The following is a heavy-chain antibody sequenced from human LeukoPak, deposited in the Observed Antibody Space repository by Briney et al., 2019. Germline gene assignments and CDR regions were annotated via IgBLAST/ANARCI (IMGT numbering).Heavy chain of an antibody. V-gene: IGHV7-4-1*02. J-gene: IGHJ5*02. CDR3: ARHPLMYYYGSGSSFDP. Sequence: ASVKVSCKASGYTFTSYAMNWVRQAPGQGLEWMGWINTNTGNPTYAQGFTGRFVFSLDTSVSTAYLQISSLKAEDTAVYYCARHPLMYYYGSGSSFDPWGQGTLVTVSS. CDR2: INTNTGNP. CDR1: GYTFTSYA. D-gene: IGHD3-10*01.